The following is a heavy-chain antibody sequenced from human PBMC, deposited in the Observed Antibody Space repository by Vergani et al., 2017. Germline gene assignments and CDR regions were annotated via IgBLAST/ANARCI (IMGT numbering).Heavy chain of an antibody. CDR3: TRQPQEGASGPPSVPT. Sequence: QVQLQESGPGLVKPSETLSLTCTVSGGSISSYYWSWIRQPPGKGLEWIGSIYHSGSTHYNPSLKSRVTISVDTSKNDFSLKVTSVTAADTAVYYCTRQPQEGASGPPSVPTWGQGISVIVSS. CDR1: GGSISSYY. J-gene: IGHJ4*02. D-gene: IGHD5-12*01. CDR2: IYHSGST. V-gene: IGHV4-59*08.